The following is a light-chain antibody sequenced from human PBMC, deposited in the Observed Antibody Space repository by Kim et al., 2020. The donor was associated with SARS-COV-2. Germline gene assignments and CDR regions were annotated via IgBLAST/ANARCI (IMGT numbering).Light chain of an antibody. J-gene: IGLJ3*02. Sequence: NFMLTQPHSVSESPGKTVTISCTRSSGSIASNYVQWYQQRPGSAPTTVIYEDNQRPSGVPDRFSGSIDSSSNSASLTISGLKTEDKADYYCQSYDSSNRWVFGGGTQLTVL. CDR3: QSYDSSNRWV. CDR1: SGSIASNY. V-gene: IGLV6-57*03. CDR2: EDN.